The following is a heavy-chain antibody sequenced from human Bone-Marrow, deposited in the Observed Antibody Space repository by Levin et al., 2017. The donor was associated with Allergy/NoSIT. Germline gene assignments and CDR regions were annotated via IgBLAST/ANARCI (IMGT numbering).Heavy chain of an antibody. Sequence: GGSLRLSCVASGLTLSSYGMHWVRQAPGKGLEWVAVSSHDGTNKHYADSVKGRFTISRDNSKKTLYLEMTSLRHEDTAVYFCAKDQRGVYCTDGTCYLAMDVWGQGITVTVSS. J-gene: IGHJ6*02. V-gene: IGHV3-30*18. CDR1: GLTLSSYG. CDR3: AKDQRGVYCTDGTCYLAMDV. D-gene: IGHD2-8*01. CDR2: SSHDGTNK.